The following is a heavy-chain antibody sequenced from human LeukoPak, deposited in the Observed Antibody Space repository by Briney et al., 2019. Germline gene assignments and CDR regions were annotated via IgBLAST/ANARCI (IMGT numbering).Heavy chain of an antibody. CDR2: IKEDGSEK. Sequence: GGSLRLSCAAPGFAFSSCWMNWVRQAPGKGLEWVAKIKEDGSEKYYVDSVKGRFTISRDNAENSLYLQMNSLRAEDTAVYYCATDSFGIFDYWGQGTLVTVSS. J-gene: IGHJ4*02. D-gene: IGHD3-10*01. CDR1: GFAFSSCW. V-gene: IGHV3-7*03. CDR3: ATDSFGIFDY.